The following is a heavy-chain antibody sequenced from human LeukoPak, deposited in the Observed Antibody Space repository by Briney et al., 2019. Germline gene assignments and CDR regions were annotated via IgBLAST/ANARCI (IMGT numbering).Heavy chain of an antibody. CDR2: INPSGGST. J-gene: IGHJ3*02. CDR1: GYTFTSYY. CDR3: ARDPGSSSPRDAFDI. V-gene: IGHV1-46*01. Sequence: ASVKVSCKASGYTFTSYYMHWVRQAPGQGLEWMGIINPSGGSTSYAQKFQGRVTMTRDMSTGTVYMELSSLRSEDTAVYYCARDPGSSSPRDAFDIWGQGTMVTVSS. D-gene: IGHD6-13*01.